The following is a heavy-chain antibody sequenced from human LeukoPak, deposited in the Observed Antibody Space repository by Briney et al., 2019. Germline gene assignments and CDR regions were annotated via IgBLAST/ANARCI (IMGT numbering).Heavy chain of an antibody. CDR3: AKVHAYYYYMDV. J-gene: IGHJ6*03. CDR1: GFTFSNYG. V-gene: IGHV3-23*01. CDR2: ITGSGGST. Sequence: PGGSLRLSCAASGFTFSNYGLSWVRQAPGKGLEWVSGITGSGGSTYYADSVKGRFTISRDNSKNTLYLQMNSLRAEDTAIYYCAKVHAYYYYMDVWGKGTTVTISS.